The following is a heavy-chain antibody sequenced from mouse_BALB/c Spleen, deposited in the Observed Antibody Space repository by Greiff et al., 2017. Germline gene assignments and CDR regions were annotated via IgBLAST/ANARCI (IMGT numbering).Heavy chain of an antibody. CDR2: IRNKANGYTT. Sequence: EVQLQESGGGLVQPGGSLRLSCATSGFTFTDYYMSWVRQPPGKALEWLGFIRNKANGYTTEYSAPVKGRFTISRDNSQSILYLQMNTLRAEDSATYYCARDTAMDYGGQGTSVTVSS. V-gene: IGHV7-3*02. J-gene: IGHJ4*01. CDR1: GFTFTDYY. CDR3: ARDTAMDY.